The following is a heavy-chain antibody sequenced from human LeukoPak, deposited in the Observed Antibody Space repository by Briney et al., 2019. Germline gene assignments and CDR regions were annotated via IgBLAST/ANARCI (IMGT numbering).Heavy chain of an antibody. J-gene: IGHJ4*02. CDR3: ASLKNFDYFDY. CDR2: IIPIFGTA. V-gene: IGHV1-69*13. Sequence: SVKVSCKASGGTFSSYAISWVRQAPGQGLEWMGGIIPIFGTANYAQKFQGRVTITADESTSTAYMELSSLRSEDAAVYYCASLKNFDYFDYWGQGTLVTVSS. CDR1: GGTFSSYA.